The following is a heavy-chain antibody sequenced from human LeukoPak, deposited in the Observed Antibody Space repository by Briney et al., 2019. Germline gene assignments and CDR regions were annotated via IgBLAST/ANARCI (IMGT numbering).Heavy chain of an antibody. CDR3: ARDYKSYYDFWSGYPHDAFDI. V-gene: IGHV3-53*01. D-gene: IGHD3-3*01. CDR2: IYCGGST. J-gene: IGHJ3*02. Sequence: VGSLRLSCAASGFTVSSNYMSWVRQAPGKGLEWASVIYCGGSTYYADSVKGRFTISRDNSKNTLYLQMNSLRAEDTAVYYCARDYKSYYDFWSGYPHDAFDIWGQGTVVTVTS. CDR1: GFTVSSNY.